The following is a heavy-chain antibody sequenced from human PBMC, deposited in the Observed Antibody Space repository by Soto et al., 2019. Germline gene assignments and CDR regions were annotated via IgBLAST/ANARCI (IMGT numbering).Heavy chain of an antibody. D-gene: IGHD6-6*01. CDR3: AKDSGSSWDY. Sequence: DVQLVESGGVVVQPGGSLRLSCAASGFTFDDYTMHWVRQAPGKGLEWVSLISWDGGSTYYADSVKGRFTISRDNSKNSLYLQMNSLRTEDTALYYCAKDSGSSWDYWGQGTLVTVSS. V-gene: IGHV3-43*01. CDR2: ISWDGGST. CDR1: GFTFDDYT. J-gene: IGHJ4*02.